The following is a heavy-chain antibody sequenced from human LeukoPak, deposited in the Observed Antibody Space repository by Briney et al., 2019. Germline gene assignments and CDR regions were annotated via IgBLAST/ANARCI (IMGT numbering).Heavy chain of an antibody. J-gene: IGHJ5*02. Sequence: SETLSLTCTVSGGSISSSSYYWGWIRQPPGKGLEWIGSIYYSGSTYYNPSLKSRVTISVDTSKNQFSLKLSSVTAADTAVYCCARGFRSRGSYQWFDPWGQGTLVTVSS. D-gene: IGHD1-26*01. V-gene: IGHV4-39*07. CDR1: GGSISSSSYY. CDR3: ARGFRSRGSYQWFDP. CDR2: IYYSGST.